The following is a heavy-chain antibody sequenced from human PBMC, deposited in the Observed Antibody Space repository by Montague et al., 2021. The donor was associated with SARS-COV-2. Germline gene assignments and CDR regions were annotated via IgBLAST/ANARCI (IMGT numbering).Heavy chain of an antibody. CDR1: GDSVAGHSAR. CDR2: TYYRTIRKS. V-gene: IGHV6-1*01. Sequence: CAISGDSVAGHSARWEEHRQYPSKSLKWLGRTYYRTIRKSDYARSVKSRIAINPDTSKNQFSLQLSSVTPEDTALYYCVRGIEAAGSYDYWGQGTLVTVSS. J-gene: IGHJ4*02. D-gene: IGHD6-13*01. CDR3: VRGIEAAGSYDY.